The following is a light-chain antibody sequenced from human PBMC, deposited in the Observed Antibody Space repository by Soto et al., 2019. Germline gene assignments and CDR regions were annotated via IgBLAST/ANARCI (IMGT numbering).Light chain of an antibody. CDR1: QGIRHD. Sequence: DIQMTQSPSSLSASVADTVTITFFVSQGIRHDLAWYQQQPGRAPKRLIYGSSTLKSGVPSRFSGSGSGTGFTLTISSLQPEDFAVYYCQQRSNWPPITFGQGTRLEIK. V-gene: IGKV1-17*01. CDR2: GSS. J-gene: IGKJ5*01. CDR3: QQRSNWPPIT.